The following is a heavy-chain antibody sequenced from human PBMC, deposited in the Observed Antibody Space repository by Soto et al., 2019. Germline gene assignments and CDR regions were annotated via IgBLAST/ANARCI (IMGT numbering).Heavy chain of an antibody. J-gene: IGHJ4*01. CDR1: GDSISGYY. D-gene: IGHD2-15*01. CDR3: ARSGSDIVVFSNPGTVVAVAAPADY. CDR2: IYDSGST. V-gene: IGHV4-59*01. Sequence: ETLPLTCTVSGDSISGYYWSWIRQPPGKVLEWIGHIYDSGSTNYNPSLKSRVTISVDPSKNQFSLNLSSVTAADTAVYYCARSGSDIVVFSNPGTVVAVAAPADYWVQGTLVT.